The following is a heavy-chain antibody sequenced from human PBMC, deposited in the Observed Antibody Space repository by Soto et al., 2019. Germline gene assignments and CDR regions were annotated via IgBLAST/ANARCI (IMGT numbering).Heavy chain of an antibody. J-gene: IGHJ4*02. V-gene: IGHV5-51*01. CDR1: GYSFTSYW. CDR3: ARHSEVVVITTPPDY. D-gene: IGHD3-22*01. Sequence: PGESLKISCKGSGYSFTSYWIGWVRQMPGKGLEWMGIIYPGDSDTRYSPSFQGQVTISADKSISTAYLQWSSLKASDTAMYYCARHSEVVVITTPPDYWGQGTLVTVSS. CDR2: IYPGDSDT.